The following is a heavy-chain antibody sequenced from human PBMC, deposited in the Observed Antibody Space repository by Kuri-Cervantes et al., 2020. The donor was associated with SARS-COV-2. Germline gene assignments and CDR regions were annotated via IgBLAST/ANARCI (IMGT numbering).Heavy chain of an antibody. CDR3: AKDPTNDYYDSSGYYFRGAFDI. V-gene: IGHV3-30*02. Sequence: GESLKISCAASGFPFSSYAMHWVRQAPGKGLEWVAFIRYDGSNKYYADSVKGRFTISRDNSKNTLYLQMNSLRAEDTAVYYCAKDPTNDYYDSSGYYFRGAFDIWGQGTMVTVSS. J-gene: IGHJ3*02. CDR2: IRYDGSNK. CDR1: GFPFSSYA. D-gene: IGHD3-22*01.